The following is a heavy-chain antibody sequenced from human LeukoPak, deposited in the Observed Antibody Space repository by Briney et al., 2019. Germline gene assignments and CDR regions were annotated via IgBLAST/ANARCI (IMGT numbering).Heavy chain of an antibody. CDR3: ARGGYYYDSSGYYYEFQDHAFDI. V-gene: IGHV4-34*01. CDR1: GGSFSGYY. CDR2: INHSGST. D-gene: IGHD3-22*01. Sequence: SETLSLTCAVYGGSFSGYYWSWIRQPPGKGLEWIGEINHSGSTNYNPSLKSRVTISVDTSKNQFSLKLSSVTAADTAVYYCARGGYYYDSSGYYYEFQDHAFDIRGQGTMVTVSS. J-gene: IGHJ3*02.